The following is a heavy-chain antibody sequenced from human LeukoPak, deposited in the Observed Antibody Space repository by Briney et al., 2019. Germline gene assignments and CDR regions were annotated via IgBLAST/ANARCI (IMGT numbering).Heavy chain of an antibody. CDR1: GFTFSSYS. CDR2: ISSSSSTI. Sequence: GGSLRLSCAASGFTFSSYSMNCVRQAPGKGMEWVSYISSSSSTIYYADSVKGRFTISRDNAKNSLYLQMNSLRAEDTAVYYCARAKSSSWYDDAFDIWGQGTMVTVSS. J-gene: IGHJ3*02. CDR3: ARAKSSSWYDDAFDI. V-gene: IGHV3-48*01. D-gene: IGHD6-13*01.